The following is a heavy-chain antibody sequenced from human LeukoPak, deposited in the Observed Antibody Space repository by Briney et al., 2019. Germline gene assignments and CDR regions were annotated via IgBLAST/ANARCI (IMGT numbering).Heavy chain of an antibody. CDR1: GYSFSICS. Sequence: QAGGPLRLSCSASGYSFSICSMHWVRQATGKGLEYVSAISSNGGNTKYADSVKGRFTISRDDSKNTLYLQMSSLRAEDTAVYYCVKATVTSSYFDYFDYWGQGTLVTVSS. J-gene: IGHJ4*02. V-gene: IGHV3-64D*09. D-gene: IGHD4-17*01. CDR3: VKATVTSSYFDYFDY. CDR2: ISSNGGNT.